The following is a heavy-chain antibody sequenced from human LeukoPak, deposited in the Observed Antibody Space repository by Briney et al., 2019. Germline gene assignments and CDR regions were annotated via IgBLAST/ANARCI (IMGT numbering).Heavy chain of an antibody. CDR2: ISSSGDKT. V-gene: IGHV3-23*01. Sequence: GSLRLSCAASGFTFSTYAMAWVRQVSGKGLEWVSSISSSGDKTYYADSVGGRFTISRDNSKNTLYLQMNSLRAEDMALYYCAKASCSSTSCYDFDYWGQGTLVTVSS. CDR3: AKASCSSTSCYDFDY. CDR1: GFTFSTYA. J-gene: IGHJ4*02. D-gene: IGHD2-2*01.